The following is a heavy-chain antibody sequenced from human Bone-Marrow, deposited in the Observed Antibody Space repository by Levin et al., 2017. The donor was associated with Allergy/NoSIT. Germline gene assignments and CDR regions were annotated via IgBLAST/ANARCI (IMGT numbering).Heavy chain of an antibody. V-gene: IGHV5-10-1*01. Sequence: GGSLRLSCKASGSTFTNYWINWLRQVPGEGLEWIGRIDPSDSYINYSPSFQGHVSISADKSVTTAYLRWSSLKASDTAIYYCMMRMSFHTGRGKWFDPWGQGTLVTVSS. D-gene: IGHD1-14*01. J-gene: IGHJ5*02. CDR2: IDPSDSYI. CDR1: GSTFTNYW. CDR3: MMRMSFHTGRGKWFDP.